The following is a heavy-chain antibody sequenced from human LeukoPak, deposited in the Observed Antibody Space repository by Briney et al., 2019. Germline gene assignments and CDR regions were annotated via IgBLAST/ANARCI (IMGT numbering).Heavy chain of an antibody. V-gene: IGHV4-34*01. CDR3: ARGRRGSASH. Sequence: SETLSLICAVYGGSFSGYYWSWIRQPPGKGLEWIGEINHSGSTNYNPSLRSRVTISVDTSKNQFSLKLSSVTAADTAVYYCARGRRGSASHWGQGTLVTVSS. D-gene: IGHD1-26*01. J-gene: IGHJ4*02. CDR2: INHSGST. CDR1: GGSFSGYY.